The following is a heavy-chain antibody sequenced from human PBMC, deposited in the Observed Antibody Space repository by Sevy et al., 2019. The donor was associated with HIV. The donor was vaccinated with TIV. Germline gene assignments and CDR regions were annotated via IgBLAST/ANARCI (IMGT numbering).Heavy chain of an antibody. CDR3: ASVRPYATRDFDY. D-gene: IGHD1-26*01. CDR1: GFTFRSYT. CDR2: ISSSGRYI. J-gene: IGHJ4*02. V-gene: IGHV3-21*01. Sequence: GGSLRLSCVASGFTFRSYTMKWVRQAPGKGLECVSSISSSGRYIYYADSVKGRFTISRDDAKNSLYLQMNTLRAEDAALSSCASVRPYATRDFDYWGQGTLVTVSS.